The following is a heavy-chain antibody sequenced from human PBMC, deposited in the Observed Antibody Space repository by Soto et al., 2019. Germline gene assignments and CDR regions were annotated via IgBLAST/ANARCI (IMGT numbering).Heavy chain of an antibody. V-gene: IGHV3-48*02. CDR2: ITGGSTI. Sequence: GGSLRLSCAASGFTFSSYSMNWVRQAPGKGLECVSYITGGSTIYYAVSVKGRFTVSRDNAENSLYLQMNSLRDEDTAVYYCARGPNTAVAGRFDYWGQGTSVTVSS. CDR1: GFTFSSYS. CDR3: ARGPNTAVAGRFDY. J-gene: IGHJ4*03. D-gene: IGHD6-19*01.